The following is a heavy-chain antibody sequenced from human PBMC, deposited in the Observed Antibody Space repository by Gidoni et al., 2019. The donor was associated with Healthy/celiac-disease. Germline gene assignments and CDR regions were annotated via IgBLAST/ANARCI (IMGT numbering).Heavy chain of an antibody. Sequence: QITLKESGPTLVKPTQTLTLTCTFSGFSLSTSGVGVGWIRQPPGKALEWLALIYWDDDKRYSPSLKSRLTITKDTSKNQVVLTMTNMDPVDTATYYCAHRREGYSYAPFVNWGQGTLVTVSS. V-gene: IGHV2-5*02. D-gene: IGHD5-18*01. CDR2: IYWDDDK. J-gene: IGHJ4*02. CDR3: AHRREGYSYAPFVN. CDR1: GFSLSTSGVG.